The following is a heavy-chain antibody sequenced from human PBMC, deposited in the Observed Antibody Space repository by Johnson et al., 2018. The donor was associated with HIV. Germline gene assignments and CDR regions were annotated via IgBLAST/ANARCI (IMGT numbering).Heavy chain of an antibody. V-gene: IGHV3-9*01. D-gene: IGHD5-12*01. Sequence: VQLVESGGGLVQPGRSLRLSCAAYGFTFDDYAMHWVRQAPGKGLEWVSGISWNSGSIGYADSVKGRFTISRDNAKNSLYLQMNSLRAEDTALYYCAARYSGYADAAFDIWGQGTMVTVSS. CDR3: AARYSGYADAAFDI. CDR2: ISWNSGSI. CDR1: GFTFDDYA. J-gene: IGHJ3*02.